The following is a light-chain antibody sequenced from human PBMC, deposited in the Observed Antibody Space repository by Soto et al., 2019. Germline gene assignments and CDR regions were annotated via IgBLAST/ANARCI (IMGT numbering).Light chain of an antibody. J-gene: IGLJ1*01. CDR3: QSYDSSLSAYV. Sequence: QSVLTQPPSVSGAPGQRVTISCTGSSSNIGAGYDVHWYQQLPGTAPKLLIYGNSNRPSGVPDRFSGSKSGTSASLAITGLQAEDEADYYCQSYDSSLSAYVFGNGTKVTVL. CDR2: GNS. V-gene: IGLV1-40*01. CDR1: SSNIGAGYD.